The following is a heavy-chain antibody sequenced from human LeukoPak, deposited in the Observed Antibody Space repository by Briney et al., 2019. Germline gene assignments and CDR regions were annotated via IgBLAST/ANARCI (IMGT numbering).Heavy chain of an antibody. Sequence: ASVKVSCRASGYTFTGYYMHWVRQAPGQGLEWMGWIYPNSGGTKYAQKFQGRVTMTRDTSISTAYLELSRLRSDDTAVYYCAREHMTRVTLDYWGQGTLVTVSS. CDR3: AREHMTRVTLDY. D-gene: IGHD4-17*01. CDR2: IYPNSGGT. J-gene: IGHJ4*02. V-gene: IGHV1-2*02. CDR1: GYTFTGYY.